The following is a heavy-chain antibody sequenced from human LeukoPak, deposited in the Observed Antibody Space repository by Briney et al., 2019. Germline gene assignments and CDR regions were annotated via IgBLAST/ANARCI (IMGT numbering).Heavy chain of an antibody. J-gene: IGHJ6*02. D-gene: IGHD2-15*01. Sequence: GASVKVSCKASGGTFSSYAISWVRQAPGQGLEWMGGIIPIFGTANYAQKFQGRVTITADESTSTAYMELSSLRSEDTAVYYCATTEVVAAIINYYYYGMDVWGQGTTVTVSS. CDR3: ATTEVVAAIINYYYYGMDV. CDR2: IIPIFGTA. V-gene: IGHV1-69*13. CDR1: GGTFSSYA.